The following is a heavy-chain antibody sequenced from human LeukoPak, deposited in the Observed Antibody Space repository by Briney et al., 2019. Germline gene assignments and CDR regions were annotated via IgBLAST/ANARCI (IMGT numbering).Heavy chain of an antibody. D-gene: IGHD1-26*01. J-gene: IGHJ4*02. Sequence: GGSLRLSCAASGFTFSSYAMSWVRQAPGKGLEWVSSISGSGGDTFYADSVKGRFTISRDNSKNTLYLQMNSLRAEDTAVYYCAREGRRSPAFDYWGQGTLVTVSS. CDR2: ISGSGGDT. CDR3: AREGRRSPAFDY. V-gene: IGHV3-23*01. CDR1: GFTFSSYA.